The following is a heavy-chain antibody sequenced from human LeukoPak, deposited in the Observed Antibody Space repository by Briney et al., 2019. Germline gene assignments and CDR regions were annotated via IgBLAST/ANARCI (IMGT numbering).Heavy chain of an antibody. V-gene: IGHV3-74*01. D-gene: IGHD3-22*01. CDR2: IYVDGRTT. J-gene: IGHJ3*02. CDR3: AKDIGDSTGYYSDAFDI. Sequence: GGSLRFSCVASGFTFSNYWMHWVRQPPGKGLVWVSRIYVDGRTTNYADSVKGRFTISRDNSKNTLYLQMNSLRAEDTAIYYCAKDIGDSTGYYSDAFDIWGHGTMVTVSS. CDR1: GFTFSNYW.